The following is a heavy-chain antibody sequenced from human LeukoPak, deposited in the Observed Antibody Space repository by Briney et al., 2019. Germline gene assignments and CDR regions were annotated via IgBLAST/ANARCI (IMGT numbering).Heavy chain of an antibody. Sequence: PSETLSLTCTVSGGSITSYWSWIRQPPGKGLEWIGYIYYSGSTNYNPSLKSRVTISVDTSKNQFSLKLSSVTAADTAVYYCARAAAMGPYYFDYWGQGTLVTVSS. CDR3: ARAAAMGPYYFDY. J-gene: IGHJ4*02. V-gene: IGHV4-59*01. CDR2: IYYSGST. D-gene: IGHD5-18*01. CDR1: GGSITSY.